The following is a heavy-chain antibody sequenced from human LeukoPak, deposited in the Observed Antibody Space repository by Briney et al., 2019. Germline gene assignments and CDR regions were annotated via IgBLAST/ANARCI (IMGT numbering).Heavy chain of an antibody. V-gene: IGHV3-30*18. Sequence: GGSLKLSCAASGFTFSSYGMHWVRQAPGKGLEWVAVISYDGSNKYYADSVKGRFTISRDNSKNTLYLQMNSLRAEDTAVYYCAKDRRGYYYDSSGYYPSDYWGQGTLVTVSS. CDR3: AKDRRGYYYDSSGYYPSDY. CDR2: ISYDGSNK. J-gene: IGHJ4*02. CDR1: GFTFSSYG. D-gene: IGHD3-22*01.